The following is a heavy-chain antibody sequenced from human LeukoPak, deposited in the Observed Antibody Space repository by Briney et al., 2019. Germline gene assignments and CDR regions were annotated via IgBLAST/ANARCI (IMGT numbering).Heavy chain of an antibody. J-gene: IGHJ4*02. Sequence: SCKASGGTFSSYAMHWVRQAPGKGLEWVAVISYDGSNKYYADSVKGRFTISRDNSKNTLYLQMNSLRAEDTAVYYCARYDYGDYFDYWGQGTLVTVSS. V-gene: IGHV3-30*04. D-gene: IGHD4-17*01. CDR1: GGTFSSYA. CDR3: ARYDYGDYFDY. CDR2: ISYDGSNK.